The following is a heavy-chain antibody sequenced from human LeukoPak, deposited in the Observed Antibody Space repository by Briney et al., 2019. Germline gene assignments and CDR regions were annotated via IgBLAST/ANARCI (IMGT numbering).Heavy chain of an antibody. CDR1: GFTFDDYG. CDR2: INWNGGRT. D-gene: IGHD4-17*01. Sequence: GGSLRLSCAASGFTFDDYGMSWVRQTPGKGLEWVSGINWNGGRTSYADSVKGRFTISRDNAKNSLYLQLNSLSAEDTALYFCAKGSDYGLSNFDYWGQGTLVTVSS. V-gene: IGHV3-20*04. CDR3: AKGSDYGLSNFDY. J-gene: IGHJ4*02.